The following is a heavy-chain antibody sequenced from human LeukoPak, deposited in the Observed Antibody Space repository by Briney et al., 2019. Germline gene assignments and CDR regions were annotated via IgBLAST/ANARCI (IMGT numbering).Heavy chain of an antibody. CDR1: GFTVSSNY. D-gene: IGHD3-22*01. V-gene: IGHV3-53*01. CDR3: AKVTKYYYDSSGYYPYYFDY. J-gene: IGHJ4*02. Sequence: SGGSLRLSCAASGFTVSSNYMSWVRQAPGKGLEWVSVIYSGGSTYYADSVKGRFTISRDNSKNTLYLQMNSLRAEDTAVYYCAKVTKYYYDSSGYYPYYFDYWGQGTLVTVSS. CDR2: IYSGGST.